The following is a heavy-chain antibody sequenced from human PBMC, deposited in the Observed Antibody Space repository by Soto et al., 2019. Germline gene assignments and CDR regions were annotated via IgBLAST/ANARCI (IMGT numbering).Heavy chain of an antibody. CDR1: GFTFSSYA. Sequence: GGSLRLSCAASGFTFSSYAVHWVRQAPGKGLQWVAVMSYDGSNKYYADSVKGRFTISRDNSKNTMYLQMNSLRAEDTAVYYCASGDTAMVTWFDYWGQGTLVTVSS. CDR2: MSYDGSNK. D-gene: IGHD5-18*01. V-gene: IGHV3-30-3*01. J-gene: IGHJ4*02. CDR3: ASGDTAMVTWFDY.